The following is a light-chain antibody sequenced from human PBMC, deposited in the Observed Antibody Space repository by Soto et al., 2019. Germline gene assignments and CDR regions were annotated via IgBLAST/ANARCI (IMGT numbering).Light chain of an antibody. Sequence: EIVLTQSPGTLSLSRVERATLSCMAIQSVSNDFLAWYQQKPGQAPRLLIYDASNRATGIPARFSGSGSGTDFTLTISSLQPEDFSVYYCQQRSNWPLITFGQGTRLEIK. CDR1: QSVSNDF. V-gene: IGKV3-11*01. CDR2: DAS. CDR3: QQRSNWPLIT. J-gene: IGKJ5*01.